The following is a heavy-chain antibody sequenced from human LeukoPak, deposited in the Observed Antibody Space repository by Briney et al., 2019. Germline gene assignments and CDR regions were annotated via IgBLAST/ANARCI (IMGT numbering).Heavy chain of an antibody. J-gene: IGHJ4*02. CDR2: IKHDGSEK. Sequence: GGSLRLSCAASGFTFSSYWMSWVRQAPGKGLEWVANIKHDGSEKYYVDSVKGRFTISRDNAKNSLYLQMNSLRAEDTAVYYRARGPQGSYFDYWGQGTLVTVSS. D-gene: IGHD1-26*01. CDR3: ARGPQGSYFDY. V-gene: IGHV3-7*01. CDR1: GFTFSSYW.